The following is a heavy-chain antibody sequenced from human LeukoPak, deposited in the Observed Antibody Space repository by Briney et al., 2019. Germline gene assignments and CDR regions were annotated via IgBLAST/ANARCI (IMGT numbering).Heavy chain of an antibody. CDR1: GGSIDNHY. CDR3: ARDLGYFGSGSYLGWFDP. CDR2: IYYSGST. J-gene: IGHJ5*02. Sequence: SETLSLTCSVSGGSIDNHYRTWIRRPPGKGLEWIGHIYYSGSTTYNPSLKSRVTISVDTSKNQFSLKLSSVTPADTAAYYCARDLGYFGSGSYLGWFDPWGQGTLLTVSS. D-gene: IGHD3-10*01. V-gene: IGHV4-59*11.